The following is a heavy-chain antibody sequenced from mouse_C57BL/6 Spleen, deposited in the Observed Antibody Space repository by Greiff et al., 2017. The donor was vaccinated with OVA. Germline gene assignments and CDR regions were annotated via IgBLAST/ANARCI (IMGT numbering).Heavy chain of an antibody. CDR3: ARGYDGYYNYAMDY. V-gene: IGHV5-6*02. J-gene: IGHJ4*01. CDR2: ISSGGSYT. Sequence: DVMLVESGGDLVKPGGSLNLSCAASGFTFSSYGMSWVRQTPDKRLEWVATISSGGSYTYYPDSVKGRFTISRDNAKNTLYLQMSSLKSEDTAMYYCARGYDGYYNYAMDYWGQGTSVTVSS. CDR1: GFTFSSYG. D-gene: IGHD2-3*01.